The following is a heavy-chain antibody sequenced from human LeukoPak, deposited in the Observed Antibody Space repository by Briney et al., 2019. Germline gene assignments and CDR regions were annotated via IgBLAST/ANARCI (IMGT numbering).Heavy chain of an antibody. V-gene: IGHV3-74*01. CDR1: GFNFSSYW. J-gene: IGHJ4*02. CDR2: TKTDGSST. CDR3: ARVRYSGYDSPFDY. D-gene: IGHD5-12*01. Sequence: PGGSLRLSCAASGFNFSSYWMHWVRQVPGKGLVWVSRTKTDGSSTSYADSVKGRFTLSRDNSQNTLYLQMNSLRAEDTAVYYCARVRYSGYDSPFDYWGQGTLVTVSS.